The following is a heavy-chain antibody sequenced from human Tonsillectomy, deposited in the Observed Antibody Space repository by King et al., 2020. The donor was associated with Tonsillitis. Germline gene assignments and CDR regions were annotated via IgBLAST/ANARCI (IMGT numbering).Heavy chain of an antibody. V-gene: IGHV3-30*04. CDR3: ARDGSGPSAYFFDY. Sequence: VQLVESGGGVVQPGRSLRLSCAASGFTFSSYAMHWVRQAPGKGLEWVAVISYDGSNEYYADSVKGRFTISRDNSKNTLYLQMNSLRAEETAVYYCARDGSGPSAYFFDYWGQGTLVTVSS. CDR2: ISYDGSNE. J-gene: IGHJ4*02. CDR1: GFTFSSYA. D-gene: IGHD7-27*01.